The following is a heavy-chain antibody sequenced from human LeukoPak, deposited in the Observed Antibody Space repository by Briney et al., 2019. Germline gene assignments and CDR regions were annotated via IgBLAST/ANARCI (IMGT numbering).Heavy chain of an antibody. CDR2: IIPILGIA. CDR3: ATPGDNYYDSSLGY. Sequence: SVKVSCKASGGTFSSYAISWVRQAPGQGLEWMGRIIPILGIANYAQKFQGRVTITADKSTSTAYMELSSLRSEDTAVYYCATPGDNYYDSSLGYWGQGTLVTVSS. D-gene: IGHD3-22*01. J-gene: IGHJ4*02. V-gene: IGHV1-69*04. CDR1: GGTFSSYA.